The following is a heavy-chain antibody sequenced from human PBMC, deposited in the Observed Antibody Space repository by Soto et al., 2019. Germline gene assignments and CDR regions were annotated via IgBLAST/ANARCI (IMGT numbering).Heavy chain of an antibody. CDR2: ISYDGSNK. CDR1: GFTFSSYA. Sequence: QVQLVESGGGVVQPGRSLRLSCAASGFTFSSYAMHWVRQAPGKGLEWVAVISYDGSNKYYADSVKGRFTIYRDNSKNTLYLQMNSLRAEDTAVYYCARGDIVATIYYYGMDVWGQGTTVTVSS. D-gene: IGHD5-12*01. J-gene: IGHJ6*02. CDR3: ARGDIVATIYYYGMDV. V-gene: IGHV3-30-3*01.